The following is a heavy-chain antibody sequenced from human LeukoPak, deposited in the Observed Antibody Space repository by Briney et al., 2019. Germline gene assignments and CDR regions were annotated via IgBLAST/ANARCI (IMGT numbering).Heavy chain of an antibody. V-gene: IGHV3-20*04. CDR3: ASSRLGGAFDI. Sequence: PGGSLRLSCAASGFTFDDYGMNWVRQAPGKGLEWVSGINWTSGITAYADSVRGRFTISRDNAKNSLYLQMNSLRAEDTALYYCASSRLGGAFDIWGQGTMATVSS. J-gene: IGHJ3*02. CDR2: INWTSGIT. D-gene: IGHD3-16*01. CDR1: GFTFDDYG.